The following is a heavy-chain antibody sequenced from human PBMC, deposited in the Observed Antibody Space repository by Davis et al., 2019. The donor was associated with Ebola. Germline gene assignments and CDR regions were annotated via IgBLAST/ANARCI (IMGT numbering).Heavy chain of an antibody. J-gene: IGHJ6*04. CDR2: IYQSGTT. CDR3: ARDRRYCSSTSCPAGGYYYYGMDV. Sequence: SETLSLTCTVSGGSISSGDYYWSWIRQTPGKGLEWIGYIYQSGTTDYNPSLKSRVTISVDTSKNQFSLKLSSVTAADTAVYYCARDRRYCSSTSCPAGGYYYYGMDVWGKGTTVTVSS. V-gene: IGHV4-30-4*02. CDR1: GGSISSGDYY. D-gene: IGHD2-2*01.